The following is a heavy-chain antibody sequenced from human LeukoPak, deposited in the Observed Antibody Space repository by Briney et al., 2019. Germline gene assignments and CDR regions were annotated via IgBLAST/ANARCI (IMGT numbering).Heavy chain of an antibody. CDR3: ARDYYGSGSYYNPDFDY. J-gene: IGHJ4*02. Sequence: GGSLRLSCAASGFTVSSNYMSWVRQAPGKGLEWVSYISSSGSTIYYADSVKGRFTISRDNAKNSLYLQMNSLRAEDTAVYYCARDYYGSGSYYNPDFDYWGQGTLVTVSS. CDR2: ISSSGSTI. CDR1: GFTVSSNY. D-gene: IGHD3-10*01. V-gene: IGHV3-11*04.